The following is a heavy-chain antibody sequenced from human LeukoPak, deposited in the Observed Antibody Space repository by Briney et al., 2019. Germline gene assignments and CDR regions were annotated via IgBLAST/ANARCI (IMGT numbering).Heavy chain of an antibody. J-gene: IGHJ6*03. CDR1: GGSISSGSYY. D-gene: IGHD5-18*01. CDR3: ARVRGYSYGYYYYYMDV. CDR2: IYTSGST. V-gene: IGHV4-61*02. Sequence: PSQTLSLTCTVSGGSISSGSYYWSWIRQPAGKGLEWIGRIYTSGSTNYNPSLKSRVTISVDTPKNQFSLKLSSVTAADTAVYYCARVRGYSYGYYYYYMDVWGKGTTVTISS.